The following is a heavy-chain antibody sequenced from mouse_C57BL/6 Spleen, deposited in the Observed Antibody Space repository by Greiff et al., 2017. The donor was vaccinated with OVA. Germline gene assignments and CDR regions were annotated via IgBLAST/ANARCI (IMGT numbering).Heavy chain of an antibody. Sequence: QVQLQQPGAELVKPGASVKVSCKDSGYTFTSYWMHWVKQRPGQGLEWIGRIHPSASDTTYHPQFKGKATLTVDKSSSTAYMQHSSLTSEDSAVYYWAIPYYYGSGVAYWGQGTRVNVSA. J-gene: IGHJ3*01. CDR3: AIPYYYGSGVAY. CDR2: IHPSASDT. CDR1: GYTFTSYW. V-gene: IGHV1-74*01. D-gene: IGHD1-1*01.